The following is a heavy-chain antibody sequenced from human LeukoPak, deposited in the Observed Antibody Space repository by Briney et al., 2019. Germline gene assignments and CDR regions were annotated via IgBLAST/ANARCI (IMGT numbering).Heavy chain of an antibody. Sequence: SETLSLTCSVSGGSISNYYCSWIRQPPGKGLEWIGYIYYSGSTYYNPSLKSRVTISVDTSKNQFSLKLSSVTAADTAVYYCARGRITMIVDWGQGTLVTVSS. CDR3: ARGRITMIVD. V-gene: IGHV4-59*12. CDR2: IYYSGST. CDR1: GGSISNYY. J-gene: IGHJ4*02. D-gene: IGHD3-22*01.